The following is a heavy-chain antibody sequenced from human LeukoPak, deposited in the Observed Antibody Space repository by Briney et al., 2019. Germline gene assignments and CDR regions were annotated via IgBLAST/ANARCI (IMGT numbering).Heavy chain of an antibody. CDR1: GYTFTVYY. CDR2: IIPIFGTA. CDR3: ARDRVAGQNGNFDY. D-gene: IGHD6-19*01. Sequence: SVKVSCKASGYTFTVYYIHWVRQAPGQGLEWMGGIIPIFGTANYAQKFQGRVTITADKSTSTAYMELSSLRSEDTAVYYCARDRVAGQNGNFDYWGQGTLVTVSS. J-gene: IGHJ4*02. V-gene: IGHV1-69*06.